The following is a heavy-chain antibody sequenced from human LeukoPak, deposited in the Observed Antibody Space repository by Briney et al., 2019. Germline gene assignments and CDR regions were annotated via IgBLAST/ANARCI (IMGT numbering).Heavy chain of an antibody. CDR2: TYYRSKWYN. CDR3: ARDTSRAWELAYYFDY. Sequence: SQTLSLTCAISGDSVSSNSAAWNWIRQSPSRGLEWLGRTYYRSKWYNDYAVSVKSRITINPDTSKNQFSLQLNSVTPEDTAVYYCARDTSRAWELAYYFDYWGRGTLVTASS. D-gene: IGHD1-26*01. J-gene: IGHJ4*02. CDR1: GDSVSSNSAA. V-gene: IGHV6-1*01.